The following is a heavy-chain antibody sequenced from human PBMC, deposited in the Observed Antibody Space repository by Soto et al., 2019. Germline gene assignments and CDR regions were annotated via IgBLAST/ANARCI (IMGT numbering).Heavy chain of an antibody. CDR3: ATWYSRSPRY. Sequence: EVQLVESGGGLVQPGGSLRLSCAASGFTLSDHYMDWVRQAPGKGLEWVGRTKNKANNYIIEYAASVKGRFTISRDDSKNSLYLQMNNLRTEDTAVYYCATWYSRSPRYWGQGTLVTVSS. J-gene: IGHJ4*02. CDR1: GFTLSDHY. V-gene: IGHV3-72*01. CDR2: TKNKANNYII. D-gene: IGHD1-26*01.